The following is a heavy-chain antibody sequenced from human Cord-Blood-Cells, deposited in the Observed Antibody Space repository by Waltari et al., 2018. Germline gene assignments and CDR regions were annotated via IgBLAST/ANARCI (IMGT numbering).Heavy chain of an antibody. Sequence: TFTSYGISWVRQAPGQGLEWMGWISAYNGNTNYAQKLQGRVTMTTDTSTSTAYMELRSLRSDDTAVYYCARDTVVVTKSDAFDIWGQGTMVTVSS. V-gene: IGHV1-18*04. CDR1: TFTSYG. CDR2: ISAYNGNT. CDR3: ARDTVVVTKSDAFDI. D-gene: IGHD3-22*01. J-gene: IGHJ3*02.